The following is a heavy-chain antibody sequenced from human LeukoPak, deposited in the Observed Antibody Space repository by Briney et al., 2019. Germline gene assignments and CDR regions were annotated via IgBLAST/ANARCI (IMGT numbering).Heavy chain of an antibody. D-gene: IGHD6-13*01. CDR3: ARRAGAAGSDYFDY. Sequence: ASVKVSCKASGGTFSSYAISWVRQAPGQGLEWMGGIIPIFGTANYAQKFQGRVTITADESTSTAYMELSSLRSEDTAVYYCARRAGAAGSDYFDYWGQGTLVTVSS. CDR1: GGTFSSYA. J-gene: IGHJ4*02. CDR2: IIPIFGTA. V-gene: IGHV1-69*13.